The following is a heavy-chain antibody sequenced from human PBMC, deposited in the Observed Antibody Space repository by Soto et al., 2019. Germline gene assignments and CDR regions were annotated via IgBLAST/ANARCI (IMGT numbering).Heavy chain of an antibody. CDR2: INHSGST. D-gene: IGHD2-8*02. CDR3: ARDKITGLFDY. V-gene: IGHV4-39*07. J-gene: IGHJ4*02. CDR1: GGSISSNDFY. Sequence: SETLSLTCIVSGGSISSNDFYWTWIRQPPGTGLEWIGEINHSGSTNYNPSLKSRVTISVDTSKNQFSLKLTSVTAADTAVYYCARDKITGLFDYWGQGTLVTVSS.